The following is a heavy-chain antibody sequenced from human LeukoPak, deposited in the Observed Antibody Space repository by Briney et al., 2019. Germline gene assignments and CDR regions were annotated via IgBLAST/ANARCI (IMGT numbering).Heavy chain of an antibody. V-gene: IGHV4-34*01. CDR1: GGSFSGYY. J-gene: IGHJ5*02. Sequence: PSETLSLTCAVYGGSFSGYYWSWIRQPPGKGLEWIGEINRSGSTNYNPSLKSRVTISVVTSKNQFSLKLSSVTAADTAVYYCARGPYPNPRAWGQGTLVTVSS. CDR2: INRSGST. CDR3: ARGPYPNPRA. D-gene: IGHD1-14*01.